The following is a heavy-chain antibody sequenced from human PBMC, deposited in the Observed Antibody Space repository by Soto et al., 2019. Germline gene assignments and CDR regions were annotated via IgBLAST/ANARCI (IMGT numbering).Heavy chain of an antibody. CDR1: GFTFDDYA. J-gene: IGHJ6*02. Sequence: GGSLRLSCAASGFTFDDYAMHWVRQAPGKGLDWVSLISWDGGSTYDADSVKGRFTISRDNSKNSLYLQMNSLRAEDTALDYCAKDKYTGATNYGMDVWGQGTTVTVSS. D-gene: IGHD1-26*01. CDR3: AKDKYTGATNYGMDV. V-gene: IGHV3-43D*03. CDR2: ISWDGGST.